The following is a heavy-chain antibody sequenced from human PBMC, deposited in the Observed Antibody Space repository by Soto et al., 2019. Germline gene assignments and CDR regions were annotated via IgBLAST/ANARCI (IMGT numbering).Heavy chain of an antibody. J-gene: IGHJ6*01. CDR1: GFTFSSYG. V-gene: IGHV3-33*01. D-gene: IGHD2-15*01. CDR3: ARDFASHYWWGRKFYYYHRIDV. Sequence: QVQLVESGGGVVQPGRSLRLSCAASGFTFSSYGMHWVRQAPGKGLEWVAVIWYDGSNKYYADSVKGRFTISRDNSQNPLDLQMNSLRAGETAVYYLARDFASHYWWGRKFYYYHRIDVWGQGTTVTGSS. CDR2: IWYDGSNK.